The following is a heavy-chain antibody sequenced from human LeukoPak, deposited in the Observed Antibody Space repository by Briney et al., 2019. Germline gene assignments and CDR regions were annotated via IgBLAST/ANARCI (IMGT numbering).Heavy chain of an antibody. CDR1: GGSISSYY. CDR2: IYYSGST. V-gene: IGHV4-59*01. CDR3: AAGSGYSYPGWFDP. J-gene: IGHJ5*02. D-gene: IGHD5-18*01. Sequence: SETLSLTCTVSGGSISSYYWSWIRQPPGKGLEWMGYIYYSGSTNYNPSLNSRVTISVDTSKNQFSLKLSSVTAADTAVYYCAAGSGYSYPGWFDPWGQGTLVTVSS.